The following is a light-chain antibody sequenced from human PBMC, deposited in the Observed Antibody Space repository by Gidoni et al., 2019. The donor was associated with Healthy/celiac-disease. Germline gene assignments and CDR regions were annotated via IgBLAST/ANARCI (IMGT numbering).Light chain of an antibody. CDR3: QQRAYWPLT. CDR2: DAS. V-gene: IGKV3-11*01. CDR1: PSISNY. Sequence: EIVLTQSPATLSLSPGERATLSCRASPSISNYLAWYQQKPGQTPRLLIYDASNRATDIPARFSGSASGADFTLTISSLEPEDFAVYYCQQRAYWPLTFGQGTRVEIK. J-gene: IGKJ1*01.